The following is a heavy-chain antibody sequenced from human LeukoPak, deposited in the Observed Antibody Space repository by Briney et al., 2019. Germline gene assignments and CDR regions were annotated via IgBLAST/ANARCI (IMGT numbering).Heavy chain of an antibody. J-gene: IGHJ4*02. V-gene: IGHV3-21*01. CDR1: GFTFNTFN. D-gene: IGHD3-9*01. Sequence: GGSLRLSCAASGFTFNTFNMSWVRHAPGKGLEGVSSITRGGDNIYYADSVKGRFTTSRDNANNSLSLQLNSLRVEDTAVYYCARGHYDVLAASYKWTPDYWGQGTLVTVSS. CDR3: ARGHYDVLAASYKWTPDY. CDR2: ITRGGDNI.